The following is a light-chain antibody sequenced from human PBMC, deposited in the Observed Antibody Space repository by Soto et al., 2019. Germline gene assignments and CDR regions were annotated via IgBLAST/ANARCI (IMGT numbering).Light chain of an antibody. CDR3: QSHDSSLSGFYV. Sequence: QSVLTQPPSVSGAPGQRVTISCTGSSSNIGAGYDVHWYQQLPGTAPKLLIYGNNNRPSGVPDRISGSKSGTSASLAITGLQAEDEADYYCQSHDSSLSGFYVFGTGTKVTVL. CDR2: GNN. CDR1: SSNIGAGYD. V-gene: IGLV1-40*01. J-gene: IGLJ1*01.